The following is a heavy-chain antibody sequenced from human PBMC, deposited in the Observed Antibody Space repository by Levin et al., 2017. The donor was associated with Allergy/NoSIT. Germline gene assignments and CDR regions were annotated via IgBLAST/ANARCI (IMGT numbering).Heavy chain of an antibody. Sequence: PGGSLRLSCEVSGFSFSNYWMHWVRQAPGKGLVWVSRINGDGTRREYAESVEGRVSISRDNAKNTLYLQMNSLRVEDTAVYYCTRSTTSGASYVDHWGQGTLVTVSS. D-gene: IGHD1-26*01. CDR2: INGDGTRR. V-gene: IGHV3-74*01. CDR1: GFSFSNYW. J-gene: IGHJ1*01. CDR3: TRSTTSGASYVDH.